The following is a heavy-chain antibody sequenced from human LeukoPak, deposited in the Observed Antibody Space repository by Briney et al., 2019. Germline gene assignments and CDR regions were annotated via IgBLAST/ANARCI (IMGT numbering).Heavy chain of an antibody. Sequence: ASVKVSCKASGYTFTGYYMHWVRQAPGQGLEWMGWINPNSGGTNYAQKFQGRVTMTRDTSISTAYMELSRLRSDDTAVYYCARDQASYALQPYYYYGMDVWGQGTTVTVSS. CDR3: ARDQASYALQPYYYYGMDV. CDR1: GYTFTGYY. J-gene: IGHJ6*02. V-gene: IGHV1-2*02. D-gene: IGHD2-2*01. CDR2: INPNSGGT.